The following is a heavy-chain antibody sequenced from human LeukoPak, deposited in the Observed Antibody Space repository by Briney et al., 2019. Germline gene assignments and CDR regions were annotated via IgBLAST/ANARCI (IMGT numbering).Heavy chain of an antibody. V-gene: IGHV1-18*01. CDR2: ISAYNGNT. CDR3: ARGSRFGELFFYYYMDV. CDR1: GYTFTSYG. D-gene: IGHD3-10*01. J-gene: IGHJ6*03. Sequence: ASVKVSCKASGYTFTSYGISWVRQAPGQGLEWMGWISAYNGNTNYAQKLQGRVTMTTDTSTSTAYMELRSLRSDDTAVYYCARGSRFGELFFYYYMDVWGKGTTVTVSS.